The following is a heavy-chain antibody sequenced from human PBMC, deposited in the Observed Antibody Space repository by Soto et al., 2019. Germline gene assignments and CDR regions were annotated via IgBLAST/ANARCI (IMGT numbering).Heavy chain of an antibody. V-gene: IGHV3-48*01. CDR1: GFTFSSYS. J-gene: IGHJ6*01. Sequence: EVQLVESGGGLVQPGGSLRLSCAASGFTFSSYSMNWVRQAPGKGLEWVSYISSSSSTIYYADSVKGRFTISRHNATNLLYLQPYSLRSEDTSVFYCARADSGYAHGYYYYGMDVW. CDR2: ISSSSSTI. CDR3: ARADSGYAHGYYYYGMDV. D-gene: IGHD5-12*01.